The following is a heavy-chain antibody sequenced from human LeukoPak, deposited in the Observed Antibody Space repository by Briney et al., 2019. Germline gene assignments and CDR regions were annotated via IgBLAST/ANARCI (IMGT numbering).Heavy chain of an antibody. CDR3: ARVASGASPYYHYMDV. V-gene: IGHV4-38-2*01. CDR2: IYHSGST. D-gene: IGHD4/OR15-4a*01. J-gene: IGHJ6*03. CDR1: DYSITSDYY. Sequence: PSETLSLTCAVSDYSITSDYYWGWIRQPPGKGLEWIGSIYHSGSTYYNPSLKSRVTISVDTSKNQFSLKLSSVTAADTAVYYCARVASGASPYYHYMDVWGKGTTVTVSS.